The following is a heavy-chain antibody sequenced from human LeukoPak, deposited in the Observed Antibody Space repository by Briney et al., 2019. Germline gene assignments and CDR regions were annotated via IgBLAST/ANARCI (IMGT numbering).Heavy chain of an antibody. CDR3: ARDLTYTAMVRREDYFDY. J-gene: IGHJ4*02. D-gene: IGHD5-18*01. CDR2: ISSDNGYI. CDR1: GFTVDDYT. V-gene: IGHV3-21*01. Sequence: PGGSLRLSCAASGFTVDDYTMTWVRQAPGKGLEWVSSISSDNGYIYYADSVKGRFTISRDNAKNSLYLQMNSLRAEDTAVYYCARDLTYTAMVRREDYFDYWGQGTLVTVSS.